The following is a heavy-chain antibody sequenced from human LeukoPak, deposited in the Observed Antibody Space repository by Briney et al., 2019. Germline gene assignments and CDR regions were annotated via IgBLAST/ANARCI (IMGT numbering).Heavy chain of an antibody. Sequence: GGSLRLSCAASGFTFSSYAMSWVRQAPGKGLEWVSAISGSGGSTYYADSVKGRFTISRDNSKNTLYLQMNSLRAEDTAVYYCAKDFSPNLLDIVVVVAAPTFDPWGQGTLVTVSS. CDR1: GFTFSSYA. J-gene: IGHJ5*02. CDR3: AKDFSPNLLDIVVVVAAPTFDP. V-gene: IGHV3-23*01. D-gene: IGHD2-15*01. CDR2: ISGSGGST.